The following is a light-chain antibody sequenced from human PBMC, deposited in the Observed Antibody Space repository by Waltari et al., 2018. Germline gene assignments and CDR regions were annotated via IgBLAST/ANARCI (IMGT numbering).Light chain of an antibody. CDR2: EVT. J-gene: IGLJ1*01. V-gene: IGLV2-23*02. CDR1: RSGVGSYNL. Sequence: QSALTQPASVSGSPGQSITISCTGTRSGVGSYNLASWYQQHPGKAPKLMIYEVTKRPSGVSNRFSGSKSGNTASLTISGLQAEDEADYYCCSYAGSSTHVFGTGTKVTVL. CDR3: CSYAGSSTHV.